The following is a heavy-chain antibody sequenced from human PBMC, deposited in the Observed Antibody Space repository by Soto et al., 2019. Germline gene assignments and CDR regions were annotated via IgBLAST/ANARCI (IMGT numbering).Heavy chain of an antibody. V-gene: IGHV1-46*01. Sequence: GASVKVSCKAAGYTFTSYYMHWVLQAPGQGLEWMGIINPSGGSTSYAHKFQDRVTMTRDTSTSTVYMELSSLRYEDTAVYYCAREKSLGDYEYYCYGMDVWGQGPMVTVSS. D-gene: IGHD4-17*01. J-gene: IGHJ6*02. CDR2: INPSGGST. CDR3: AREKSLGDYEYYCYGMDV. CDR1: GYTFTSYY.